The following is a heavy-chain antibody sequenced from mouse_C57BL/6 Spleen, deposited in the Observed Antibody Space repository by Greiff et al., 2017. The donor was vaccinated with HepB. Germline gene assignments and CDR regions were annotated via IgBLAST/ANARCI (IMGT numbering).Heavy chain of an antibody. CDR1: GFTFTDYY. J-gene: IGHJ1*03. CDR2: IRNNANGYTT. V-gene: IGHV7-3*01. Sequence: EVKLVESGGGLVQPGGSLSLSCAASGFTFTDYYMSWVRQPPGKALEWLGFIRNNANGYTTEYSASVKGRFTISRDNSQSILYLQMNALRAEDSATYYCARSNWDVWYFDVWGTGTTVTVSS. D-gene: IGHD4-1*01. CDR3: ARSNWDVWYFDV.